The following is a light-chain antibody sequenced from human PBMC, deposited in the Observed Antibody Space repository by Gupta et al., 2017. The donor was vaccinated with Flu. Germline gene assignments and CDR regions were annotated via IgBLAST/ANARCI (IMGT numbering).Light chain of an antibody. CDR2: AAS. Sequence: IQMTQSPSSLSASVGDRLTITCRASQAIGTYLNWYQHKAGKAPELLIFAASHSRAPVRSRFSGSGSGTDFTLTIIRLQPEDFATYYCHQRYTAPLNFGRGTKLDIK. CDR1: QAIGTY. V-gene: IGKV1-39*01. CDR3: HQRYTAPLN. J-gene: IGKJ4*01.